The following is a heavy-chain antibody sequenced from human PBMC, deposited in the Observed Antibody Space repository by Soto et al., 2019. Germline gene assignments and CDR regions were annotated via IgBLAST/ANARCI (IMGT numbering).Heavy chain of an antibody. Sequence: PGGSLRLSCAASGFTFSSYGMHWVRQAPGKGLEWVAVISYDGSNKYYADSMKGRFTISRDNSKNTLYLQMNSLRAEDTAVYYCAKDWTTPVPWGQGTLVTVSS. CDR3: AKDWTTPVP. CDR1: GFTFSSYG. J-gene: IGHJ5*02. D-gene: IGHD1-1*01. CDR2: ISYDGSNK. V-gene: IGHV3-30*18.